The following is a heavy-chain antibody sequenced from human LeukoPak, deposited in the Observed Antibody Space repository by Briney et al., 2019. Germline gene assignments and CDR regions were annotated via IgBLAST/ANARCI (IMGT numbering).Heavy chain of an antibody. CDR1: GGSVSSGSYY. J-gene: IGHJ4*02. CDR2: IYHSGSI. CDR3: ASRPMVATYLDH. V-gene: IGHV4-61*01. D-gene: IGHD2-8*01. Sequence: SETLSLTCTVSGGSVSSGSYYWSWIRQPPGKGLEWIGYIYHSGSINYNPSLKSRVTISVDTSKNQFSLKLSSVTAADTAVYYCASRPMVATYLDHWGQGTLVTVSS.